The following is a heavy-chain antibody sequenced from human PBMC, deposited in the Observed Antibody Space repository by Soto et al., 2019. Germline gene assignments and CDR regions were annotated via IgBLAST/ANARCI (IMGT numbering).Heavy chain of an antibody. CDR1: GFSLSPRGVG. D-gene: IGHD3-10*01. V-gene: IGHV2-5*02. Sequence: QITLKESGPTLVKPTQTLTLTCTFSGFSLSPRGVGVGWIRQPPGKALEWLAVIYWDDDKRSSSSLKSRLTITKDTSKNQVVLTMTNMDPVDTATYYCAHHPYYGLAPYSFDYWGQGILVTVSS. CDR3: AHHPYYGLAPYSFDY. J-gene: IGHJ4*02. CDR2: IYWDDDK.